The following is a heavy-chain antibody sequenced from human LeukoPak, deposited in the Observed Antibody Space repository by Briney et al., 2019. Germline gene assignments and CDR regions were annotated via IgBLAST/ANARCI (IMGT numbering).Heavy chain of an antibody. D-gene: IGHD1-1*01. CDR2: IYYSGST. CDR1: GGSISSSSYY. CDR3: ARDTRYYFDY. J-gene: IGHJ4*02. V-gene: IGHV4-39*07. Sequence: PSETLSLTCTVSGGSISSSSYYWDWIRQPPGKGLEWIGSIYYSGSTYYNPSLKSRVTISVDTSKNQFSLKLSSVTAADTAVYYCARDTRYYFDYWGQGTLVTVSS.